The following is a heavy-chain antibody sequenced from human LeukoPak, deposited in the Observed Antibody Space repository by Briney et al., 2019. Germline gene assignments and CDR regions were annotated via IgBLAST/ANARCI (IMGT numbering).Heavy chain of an antibody. D-gene: IGHD1-26*01. V-gene: IGHV1-3*01. J-gene: IGHJ4*02. CDR3: ARIGLRGSYYDYFNY. CDR2: INGGNGNT. CDR1: GYTFTSYG. Sequence: ASVKVSCKPSGYTFTSYGMHWVRQAPGQSLEWMGWINGGNGNTKYSEKFQGRVTITRDTSASTAYMEPSSLRSEDTAVYYCARIGLRGSYYDYFNYWGQGTLVTVSS.